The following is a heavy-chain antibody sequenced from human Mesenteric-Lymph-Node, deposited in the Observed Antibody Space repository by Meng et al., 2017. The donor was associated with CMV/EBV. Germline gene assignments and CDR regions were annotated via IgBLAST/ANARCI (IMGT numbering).Heavy chain of an antibody. CDR1: GFTFSNYV. D-gene: IGHD2-2*01. J-gene: IGHJ6*02. CDR3: ARTKDQLIYTGGMDV. Sequence: GGSLRLSCAASGFTFSNYVMYWVRQTPGKGLECVAIISYDGGNKYYADSVKGRFTVSRDNFKNTLHFQMNSLRLEDTGVYYCARTKDQLIYTGGMDVWGQGTTVTVSS. CDR2: ISYDGGNK. V-gene: IGHV3-30*14.